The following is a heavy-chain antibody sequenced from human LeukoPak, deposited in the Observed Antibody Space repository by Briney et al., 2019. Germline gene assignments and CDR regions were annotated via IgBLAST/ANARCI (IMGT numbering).Heavy chain of an antibody. V-gene: IGHV4-30-4*01. CDR2: IYYSGST. D-gene: IGHD3-3*01. CDR3: ARSSTYYDFWSGYYNYFDY. CDR1: GGSISSGDYY. Sequence: SETLSLTCTVSGGSISSGDYYWSRIRQPPGKGLEWIGYIYYSGSTYYNPSLKSRVTISVDTSKNQFSLKLSSVTAADTAVYYCARSSTYYDFWSGYYNYFDYWGQGTLVTVSS. J-gene: IGHJ4*02.